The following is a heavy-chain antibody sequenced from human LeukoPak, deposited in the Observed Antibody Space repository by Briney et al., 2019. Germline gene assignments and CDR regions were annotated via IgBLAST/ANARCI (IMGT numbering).Heavy chain of an antibody. J-gene: IGHJ5*02. CDR2: IIPILGIA. CDR3: AREVGLYYDSPNWFDP. V-gene: IGHV1-69*04. CDR1: GGTFSSYA. D-gene: IGHD3-22*01. Sequence: ASVKVSCKASGGTFSSYAISWVRQAPGQGLEWMGRIIPILGIANYAQKFQGRVTITADKSTSTAYMELSSLRSEDTAVYYCAREVGLYYDSPNWFDPWGQGTLVTVSS.